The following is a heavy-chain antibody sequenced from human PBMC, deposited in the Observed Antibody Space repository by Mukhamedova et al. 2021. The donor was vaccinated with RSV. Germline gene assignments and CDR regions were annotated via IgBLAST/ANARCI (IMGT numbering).Heavy chain of an antibody. CDR2: IYPDDSDA. CDR3: TRHHAPGWGSLDY. D-gene: IGHD3-16*01. J-gene: IGHJ4*02. V-gene: IGHV5-51*01. Sequence: EYMGIIYPDDSDARYGPSFQGQVTISVDKSINTAYLQWSSLKASDSAMSYCTRHHAPGWGSLDYWGQGTLVTVSS.